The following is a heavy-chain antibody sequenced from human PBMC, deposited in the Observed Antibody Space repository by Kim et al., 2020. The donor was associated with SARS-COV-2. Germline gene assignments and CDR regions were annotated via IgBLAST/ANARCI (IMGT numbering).Heavy chain of an antibody. J-gene: IGHJ3*02. D-gene: IGHD1-26*01. CDR1: GYTFTSYY. V-gene: IGHV1-46*01. CDR3: ARGFNKGSYYNPHDAFDI. Sequence: ASVKVSCKASGYTFTSYYMHWVRQAPGQGLEWMGIINPSGGSTSYAQKFQGRVTMTRDTSTSTVYMELSSLRSEDTAVYYCARGFNKGSYYNPHDAFDIWGQGTMVTVSS. CDR2: INPSGGST.